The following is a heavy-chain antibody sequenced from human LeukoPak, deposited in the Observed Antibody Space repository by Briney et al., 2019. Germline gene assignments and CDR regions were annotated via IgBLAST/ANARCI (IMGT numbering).Heavy chain of an antibody. V-gene: IGHV3-30*18. CDR2: ISYDGSDK. D-gene: IGHD2-21*02. J-gene: IGHJ4*02. CDR3: GKELESYVVVVTAFDY. CDR1: GFNFRAYW. Sequence: GGSLRLSCTTSGFNFRAYWMGWVRQAPGKGLEWVAVISYDGSDKYYADSVKGRFTISRDNSKNTLYLQMNSLRAEDTAIYYCGKELESYVVVVTAFDYWGQGTLVTVSS.